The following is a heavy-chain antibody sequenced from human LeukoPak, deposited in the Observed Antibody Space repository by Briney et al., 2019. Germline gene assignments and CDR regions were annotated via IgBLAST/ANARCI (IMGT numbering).Heavy chain of an antibody. CDR3: ARDRSEMATTRTFDY. V-gene: IGHV1-69*05. CDR2: IIPIFGTA. Sequence: SVKVSCKASGGTFSSYAISWVRQAPGQGREWMGGIIPIFGTANYAQKFQGRVTITTDESTSTAYMELRSLRSEDTAVYYCARDRSEMATTRTFDYWGQGTLVTVSS. D-gene: IGHD5-24*01. J-gene: IGHJ4*02. CDR1: GGTFSSYA.